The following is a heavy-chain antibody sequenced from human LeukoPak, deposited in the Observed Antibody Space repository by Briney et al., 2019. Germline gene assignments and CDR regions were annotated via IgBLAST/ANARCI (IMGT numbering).Heavy chain of an antibody. V-gene: IGHV3-48*03. D-gene: IGHD2-21*02. CDR1: GFTFSSYE. CDR2: ISSSGSTI. Sequence: GGSLRLSCAASGFTFSSYEMNWVRQAPGKGLEWVSYISSSGSTIYYADSVKGRFTISRDNAKNLLYLQMDSLRAEDTAVYYCARGVVTRPYYYYGMDVWGQGTTVTVSS. J-gene: IGHJ6*02. CDR3: ARGVVTRPYYYYGMDV.